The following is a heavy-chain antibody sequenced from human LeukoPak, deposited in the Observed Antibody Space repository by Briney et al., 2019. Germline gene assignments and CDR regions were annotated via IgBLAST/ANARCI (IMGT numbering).Heavy chain of an antibody. J-gene: IGHJ6*03. CDR2: IKQDGSEK. Sequence: GGSLRLSCAASGFTFNSYWMSWVRQAPGKGLEWVANIKQDGSEKYYVDSVKGRFTISRDNAKNSLYLQMNGLRAEDTAVYYCARDLDSSGYLGYYYYYYMDVWGKGTTVTVSS. D-gene: IGHD3-22*01. CDR3: ARDLDSSGYLGYYYYYYMDV. V-gene: IGHV3-7*01. CDR1: GFTFNSYW.